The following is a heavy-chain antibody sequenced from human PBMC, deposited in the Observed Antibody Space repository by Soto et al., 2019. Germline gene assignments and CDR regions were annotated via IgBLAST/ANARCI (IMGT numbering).Heavy chain of an antibody. CDR2: ISSSSSTI. D-gene: IGHD5-12*01. J-gene: IGHJ6*02. V-gene: IGHV3-48*02. CDR1: GFTFSSYS. Sequence: EVQLVESGGGLVQPGGSLRLSCAASGFTFSSYSMNWVRQAPGKGLEWVSYISSSSSTIYYADSVKGRFTISRDNAKNSLYLQMNSLRDEYTAVYYCARVLKVARGGYSGYDYYYYYGMDVWGQGTTVTVSS. CDR3: ARVLKVARGGYSGYDYYYYYGMDV.